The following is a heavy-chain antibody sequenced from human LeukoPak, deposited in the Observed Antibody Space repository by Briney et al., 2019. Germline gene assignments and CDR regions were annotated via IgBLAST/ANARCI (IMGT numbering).Heavy chain of an antibody. CDR2: ISGSGGSR. J-gene: IGHJ4*02. Sequence: QPGASLRLSCVASGFIISSYAISWLRQAPGEGVEWVSAISGSGGSRYYADSVKGRFTISRDNSKNTLYLQMDSLRAEDTGVYYCAKAPPYCSSSSCYSPYEYWGQGTLLTVSS. V-gene: IGHV3-23*01. D-gene: IGHD2-2*01. CDR1: GFIISSYA. CDR3: AKAPPYCSSSSCYSPYEY.